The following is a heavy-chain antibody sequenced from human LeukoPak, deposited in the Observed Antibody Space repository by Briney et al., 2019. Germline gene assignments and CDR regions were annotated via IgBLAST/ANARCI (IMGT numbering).Heavy chain of an antibody. V-gene: IGHV4-4*02. J-gene: IGHJ6*03. CDR3: ARSHSSGWNYYYYMDV. CDR2: IYHSGST. D-gene: IGHD6-19*01. CDR1: GGSISSSNW. Sequence: PSETLSLTCAVSGGSISSSNWWSWVRQPPGKGLEWIGEIYHSGSTNYNPSLKSRVTISVDKSKNQFSLKLSSVTAADTAVYYCARSHSSGWNYYYYMDVWGKGTTVTVSS.